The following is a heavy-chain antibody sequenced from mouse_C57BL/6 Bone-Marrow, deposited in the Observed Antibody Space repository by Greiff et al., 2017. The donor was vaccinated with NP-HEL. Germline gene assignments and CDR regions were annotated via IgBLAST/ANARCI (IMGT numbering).Heavy chain of an antibody. CDR3: AKNYYGSSLYAMDY. CDR2: IWRGGST. J-gene: IGHJ4*01. CDR1: GFSLTSYG. Sequence: QVQLKQSGPGLVQPSQSLSITCTVSGFSLTSYGVHWVRQSPGKGLEWLGVIWRGGSTDYNAAFMSRPSITKDNSKSQVFFKMNSLQADDTAIYYCAKNYYGSSLYAMDYWGQGTSVTVSS. V-gene: IGHV2-5*01. D-gene: IGHD1-1*01.